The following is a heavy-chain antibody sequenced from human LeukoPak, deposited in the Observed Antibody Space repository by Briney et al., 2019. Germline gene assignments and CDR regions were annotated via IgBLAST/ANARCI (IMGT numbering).Heavy chain of an antibody. J-gene: IGHJ4*02. V-gene: IGHV5-10-1*01. CDR1: GYSFTSYW. CDR2: IDSSDSYT. D-gene: IGHD3-9*01. CDR3: ARHNLYYDILTGYYDY. Sequence: HGESLKISRKGSGYSFTSYWISWVRQMPGKGLEWMGRIDSSDSYTNFSPSFQGHVTISADKSISTAYLQWSSLKASDTAMYYCARHNLYYDILTGYYDYWGQGTLVTVSS.